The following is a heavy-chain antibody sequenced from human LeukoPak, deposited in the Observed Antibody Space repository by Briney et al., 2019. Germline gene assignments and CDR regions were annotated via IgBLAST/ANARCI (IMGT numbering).Heavy chain of an antibody. Sequence: GGSLRLSCAASGFTFSSYGMHWVRQAPGKGLEWVAVISYDGSNKYYADSVKGRFTISRDNSKNTLYLQMNSLRAEDTAVYYCAKMASDCSSTSCYTEDYWGQGTLVTASS. D-gene: IGHD2-2*02. CDR2: ISYDGSNK. J-gene: IGHJ4*02. CDR3: AKMASDCSSTSCYTEDY. CDR1: GFTFSSYG. V-gene: IGHV3-30*18.